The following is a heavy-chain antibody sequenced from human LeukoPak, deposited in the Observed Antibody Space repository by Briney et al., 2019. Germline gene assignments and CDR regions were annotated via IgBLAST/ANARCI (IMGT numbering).Heavy chain of an antibody. J-gene: IGHJ2*01. CDR3: ARANRIVGATTNYWYFDL. CDR1: GGSISSSSYY. CDR2: IYYSGST. V-gene: IGHV4-39*01. D-gene: IGHD1-26*01. Sequence: SSETLSLTCTVSGGSISSSSYYWGWIRQPPGKGLEWIGSIYYSGSTYYNPSLKSRVTISVDTSKNQFSLKLSSVTAADTAVYYCARANRIVGATTNYWYFDLWGRGTLATVSS.